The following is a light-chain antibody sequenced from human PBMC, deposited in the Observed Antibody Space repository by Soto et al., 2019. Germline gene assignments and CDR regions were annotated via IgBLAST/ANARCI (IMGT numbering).Light chain of an antibody. J-gene: IGKJ1*01. Sequence: EIVMTQSPATLSVSPGERATLSCRASQSVSSNLAWYQQKPGQAPRLLIYGASTRATGIPTRFSGSGSGTEFTLIISSLQSEDFAVYYCQQYNNWPSWTFGQGTKVEI. V-gene: IGKV3-15*01. CDR1: QSVSSN. CDR2: GAS. CDR3: QQYNNWPSWT.